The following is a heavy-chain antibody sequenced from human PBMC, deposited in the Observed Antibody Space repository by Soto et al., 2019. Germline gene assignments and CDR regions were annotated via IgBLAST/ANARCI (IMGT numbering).Heavy chain of an antibody. CDR3: ARQRIMITFGGVIVS. J-gene: IGHJ3*01. V-gene: IGHV4-39*01. CDR2: IYYSGST. D-gene: IGHD3-16*02. CDR1: GGSISSSSYY. Sequence: SETLSLTCTVSGGSISSSSYYWGWIRQPPGKGLEWIGSIYYSGSTYYNPSLKSRVTISVDTSKNQFSLKLSSVTAADTAVYYCARQRIMITFGGVIVSWGQGTMVTVSS.